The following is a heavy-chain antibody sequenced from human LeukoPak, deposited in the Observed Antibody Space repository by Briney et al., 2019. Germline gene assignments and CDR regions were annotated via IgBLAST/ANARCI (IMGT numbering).Heavy chain of an antibody. CDR1: GGTFSSYA. CDR2: IIPIFGTA. Sequence: WASVKVSCKASGGTFSSYAISWVRQAPGQGLEWMGGIIPIFGTANYAQKFQGRVTITADESTSTAYMELSSLRSEDTAVYYCARGSPRYCSGSSCLDYFDYWGEGTLVTVSS. V-gene: IGHV1-69*13. CDR3: ARGSPRYCSGSSCLDYFDY. J-gene: IGHJ4*02. D-gene: IGHD2-15*01.